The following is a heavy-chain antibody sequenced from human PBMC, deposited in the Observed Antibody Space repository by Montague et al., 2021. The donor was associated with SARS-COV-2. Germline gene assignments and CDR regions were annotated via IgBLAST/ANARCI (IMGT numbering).Heavy chain of an antibody. D-gene: IGHD3-22*01. Sequence: SETLSLTCGVSGASVTSTNWWSWVRQPTGKGLECIGEIYHTGNTNYSPSLKNRFSISLDKSKNQLSLRLNSVTAADSAVYYCASPKGGSGYYRPFDDWGQGILVTVSS. CDR1: GASVTSTNW. V-gene: IGHV4-4*02. CDR2: IYHTGNT. J-gene: IGHJ4*02. CDR3: ASPKGGSGYYRPFDD.